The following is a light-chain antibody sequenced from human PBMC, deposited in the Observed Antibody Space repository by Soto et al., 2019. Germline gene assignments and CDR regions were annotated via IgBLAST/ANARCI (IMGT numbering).Light chain of an antibody. CDR2: AAS. CDR3: QQYYGYPRT. Sequence: AIRMTQSPSSFSASIGDRVTLTCRASQGISSYLAWYQQKPGQAPKLLIYAASNWPSGVPSRFSGSGSGTDFTLTISSLESEDFATYYCQQYYGYPRTFGQGTKVEIK. CDR1: QGISSY. V-gene: IGKV1-8*01. J-gene: IGKJ1*01.